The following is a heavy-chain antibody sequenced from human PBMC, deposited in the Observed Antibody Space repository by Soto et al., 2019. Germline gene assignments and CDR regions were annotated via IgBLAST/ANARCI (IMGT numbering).Heavy chain of an antibody. CDR3: ARAPGVDYGDYGEYYFDY. Sequence: PGGSLRLSCAASGFTFSSYSMNWVRQAPGKGLEWVSSISSSSSYIYYADSVKGRFTISRDNAKNSLYLQMNSLRAEDTAVYYCARAPGVDYGDYGEYYFDYWGQGTLVTVSS. CDR1: GFTFSSYS. D-gene: IGHD4-17*01. V-gene: IGHV3-21*01. CDR2: ISSSSSYI. J-gene: IGHJ4*02.